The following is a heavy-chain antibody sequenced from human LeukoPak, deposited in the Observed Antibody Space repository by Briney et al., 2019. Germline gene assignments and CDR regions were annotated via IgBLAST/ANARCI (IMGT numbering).Heavy chain of an antibody. CDR2: INPSGGST. D-gene: IGHD3-3*01. Sequence: ASVKVSCKASGYTFTSYYMHWVRQAPGQGLEWMGIINPSGGSTSYAQKFQGRVTMTRDTSTSTVYMELSSLRSEDTAVYYCARDSIGYYDSPSWFDPWGQGTLVTVSS. CDR1: GYTFTSYY. J-gene: IGHJ5*02. CDR3: ARDSIGYYDSPSWFDP. V-gene: IGHV1-46*01.